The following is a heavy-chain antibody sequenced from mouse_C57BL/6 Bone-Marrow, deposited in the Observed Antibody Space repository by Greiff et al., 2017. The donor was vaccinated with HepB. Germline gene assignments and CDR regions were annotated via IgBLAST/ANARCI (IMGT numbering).Heavy chain of an antibody. Sequence: EVQLQQSGPELVKPGASVKIPCKASGYTFTDYNMDWVKQSHGKSLEWIGDINPNNGGTIYNQKFKGKATLTVDKSSSTAYMELRSLTSEDTVVYYCAREGYYGSLYYAMDYWGQGTSVTVSS. CDR3: AREGYYGSLYYAMDY. CDR1: GYTFTDYN. CDR2: INPNNGGT. J-gene: IGHJ4*01. D-gene: IGHD1-1*01. V-gene: IGHV1-18*01.